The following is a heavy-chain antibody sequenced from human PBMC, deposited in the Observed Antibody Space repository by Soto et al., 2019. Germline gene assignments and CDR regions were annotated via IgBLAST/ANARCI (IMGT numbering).Heavy chain of an antibody. Sequence: QVHLVQSGAEVKKPGASVTFPCKASGYTFSNYYMHWVRQAPGQGLEWVGIINPSGGGTTYAQNFQGRVTMTRNTSTSTVYMELNSLRSEDTAVYYCARGPQLTEFGDRGYYGMDVWGHGTTVTVSS. CDR3: ARGPQLTEFGDRGYYGMDV. D-gene: IGHD4-17*01. J-gene: IGHJ6*02. CDR2: INPSGGGT. V-gene: IGHV1-46*01. CDR1: GYTFSNYY.